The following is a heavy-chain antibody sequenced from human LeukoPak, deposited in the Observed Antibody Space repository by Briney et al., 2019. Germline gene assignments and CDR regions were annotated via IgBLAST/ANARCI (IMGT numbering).Heavy chain of an antibody. CDR1: GFTFSSYA. CDR3: AKDQGYYYDSSGYYYFDY. J-gene: IGHJ4*02. D-gene: IGHD3-22*01. CDR2: ISGSGGST. Sequence: GGSLRLFCAASGFTFSSYAMSWVRQAPGKGLEWVSAISGSGGSTYYADSVKGRFTISRDNSKNTLYLQMNSLRAEDTAVYYCAKDQGYYYDSSGYYYFDYWGQGTLVTVSS. V-gene: IGHV3-23*01.